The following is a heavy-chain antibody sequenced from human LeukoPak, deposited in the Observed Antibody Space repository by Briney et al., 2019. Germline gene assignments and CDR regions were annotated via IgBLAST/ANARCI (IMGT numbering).Heavy chain of an antibody. V-gene: IGHV3-30-3*01. J-gene: IGHJ4*02. CDR1: GFTFSSYA. CDR2: ISYDGSNK. CDR3: ARDPGEAVADWFTDY. Sequence: GGSLRLSCAASGFTFSSYAMHWVRQAPGKGLEWVAVISYDGSNKYYADSVKGRFTISRDNFKNTLYLQMNSLRAEDTAVYYCARDPGEAVADWFTDYWGQGTLVTVSS. D-gene: IGHD6-19*01.